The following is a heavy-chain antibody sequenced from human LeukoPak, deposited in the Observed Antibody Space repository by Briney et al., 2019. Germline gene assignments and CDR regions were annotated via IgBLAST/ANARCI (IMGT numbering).Heavy chain of an antibody. J-gene: IGHJ6*03. CDR3: ANQYYDFWSGPYYYYYYMDV. CDR1: GGSISSSSYY. Sequence: SETLSLTCTVSGGSISSSSYYWGWIRQPPGKGLEWIGSIYYSGSTYYNPSLKSRVTISVDTSKNQFSLKLSSVTAADTAVYHCANQYYDFWSGPYYYYYYMDVWGKGTTVTVSS. CDR2: IYYSGST. D-gene: IGHD3-3*01. V-gene: IGHV4-39*01.